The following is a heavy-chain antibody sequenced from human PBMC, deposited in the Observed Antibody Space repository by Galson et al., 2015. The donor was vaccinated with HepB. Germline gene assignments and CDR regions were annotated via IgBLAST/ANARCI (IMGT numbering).Heavy chain of an antibody. CDR1: GFSLRNARMG. V-gene: IGHV2-26*01. CDR2: IFSNDKK. D-gene: IGHD3-10*01. Sequence: PALVKPTQTLTLTCTVSGFSLRNARMGVSWIRQPPGKALEWLAHIFSNDKKSYSTSLKSRLTISKDTSKSQVVLTMTNMDPVDTATYYCARIQNSYYGSGSDWFDPWGQGTLVTVSS. J-gene: IGHJ5*02. CDR3: ARIQNSYYGSGSDWFDP.